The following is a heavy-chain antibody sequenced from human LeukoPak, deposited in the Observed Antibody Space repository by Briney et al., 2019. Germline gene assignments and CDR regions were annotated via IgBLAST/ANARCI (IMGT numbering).Heavy chain of an antibody. D-gene: IGHD3-9*01. CDR3: ARMGRYFDWFLDY. V-gene: IGHV2-70*04. Sequence: ESGPALVKPTQTLTLTCTFSGFSLSTSGMRVSWIRQPPGKALEWLARIDWDDDKFCSTSLKTRLTISKDTSKNQVVLTMTNMDPVDTATYYCARMGRYFDWFLDYWGQGTLVTVSS. CDR2: IDWDDDK. J-gene: IGHJ4*02. CDR1: GFSLSTSGMR.